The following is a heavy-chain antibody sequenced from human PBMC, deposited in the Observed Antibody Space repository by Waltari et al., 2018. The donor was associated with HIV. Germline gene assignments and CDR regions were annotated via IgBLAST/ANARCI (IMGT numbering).Heavy chain of an antibody. CDR2: INHSGST. CDR3: ARGRGVVVAAYHYFDY. Sequence: QVQLQQWGAGLLKPSETLSLTCAVYGGSFSGYYWGWIRQPPGKGLEWIGEINHSGSTNYNPSLKSRVTISVDTSKNQFSLKLSSVTAADTAVYYCARGRGVVVAAYHYFDYWGQGTLVTVSS. D-gene: IGHD2-15*01. J-gene: IGHJ4*02. CDR1: GGSFSGYY. V-gene: IGHV4-34*01.